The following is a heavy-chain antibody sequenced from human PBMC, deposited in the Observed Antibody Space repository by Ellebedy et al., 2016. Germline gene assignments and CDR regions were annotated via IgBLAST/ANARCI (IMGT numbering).Heavy chain of an antibody. J-gene: IGHJ4*02. CDR2: VFYGGST. V-gene: IGHV4-59*02. D-gene: IGHD3-22*01. CDR1: GGSVDTYY. CDR3: ARDVSLYSSSPSFDF. Sequence: SETLSLXXTVSGGSVDTYYWTWIRQPPGKGLEWIGYVFYGGSTKYNRSLRSRVTISLDTAKNQFSLRLTSVAAADTAVYFCARDVSLYSSSPSFDFWGQGMLVTVSS.